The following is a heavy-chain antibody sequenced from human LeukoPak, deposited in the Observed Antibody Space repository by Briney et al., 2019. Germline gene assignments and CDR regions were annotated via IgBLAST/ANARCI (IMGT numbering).Heavy chain of an antibody. Sequence: GGSLRLSCTASGFTFGDYAMSWFRQAPGKWLEWVGFIRSKAYGGITEYAASVKGRFSISRDDSKDIAYLQMNSLKTEDTAVHYCTRDPSRPAAIPFDYWGQGTLVTVSS. D-gene: IGHD2-2*01. CDR2: IRSKAYGGIT. V-gene: IGHV3-49*03. CDR3: TRDPSRPAAIPFDY. J-gene: IGHJ4*02. CDR1: GFTFGDYA.